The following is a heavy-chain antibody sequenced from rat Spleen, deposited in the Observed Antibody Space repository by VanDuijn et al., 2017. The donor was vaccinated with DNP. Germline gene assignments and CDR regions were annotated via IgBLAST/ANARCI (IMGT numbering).Heavy chain of an antibody. CDR2: ISYDGSST. CDR3: ARHDYYDGSYYPLDY. D-gene: IGHD1-12*02. J-gene: IGHJ2*01. Sequence: EVQLVESDGGLVQPGRSLKLSCAASGFTFSDYYMAWVRQAPTKGLEWVATISYDGSSTYYRDSVKGRFTISRDNAKSTLYLQMDSLRSEDTATYYCARHDYYDGSYYPLDYWGQGVMVTVSS. CDR1: GFTFSDYY. V-gene: IGHV5-29*01.